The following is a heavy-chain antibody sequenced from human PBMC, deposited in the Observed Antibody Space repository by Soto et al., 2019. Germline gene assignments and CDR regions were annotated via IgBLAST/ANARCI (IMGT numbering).Heavy chain of an antibody. V-gene: IGHV4-59*01. J-gene: IGHJ4*02. CDR3: VRVGGYYGDYPNFDY. CDR1: GGSISPYY. D-gene: IGHD4-17*01. Sequence: QVQLQESGPGLVKPSETLSLTCTVSGGSISPYYWSWIRQPPGKGLEWIGYIYYSGSTKYNPSLKSRVTISVDTTNTQFSLRLRSVTAADTAVYYCVRVGGYYGDYPNFDYWGQGTLVTVSS. CDR2: IYYSGST.